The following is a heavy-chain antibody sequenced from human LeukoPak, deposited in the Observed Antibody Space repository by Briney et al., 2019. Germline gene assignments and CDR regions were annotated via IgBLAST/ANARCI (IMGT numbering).Heavy chain of an antibody. D-gene: IGHD5-24*01. J-gene: IGHJ5*02. V-gene: IGHV4-59*01. CDR3: ARSRDGYNPTTRFDP. Sequence: SETLSLTCTVSGGSISGSYWNWIRQPPGKGLEWIGYMYYSGSTNYNPSLKSRVTISVDTSKNQFSLELSSVTAADTAVYYCARSRDGYNPTTRFDPWGQGTLVTVSS. CDR1: GGSISGSY. CDR2: MYYSGST.